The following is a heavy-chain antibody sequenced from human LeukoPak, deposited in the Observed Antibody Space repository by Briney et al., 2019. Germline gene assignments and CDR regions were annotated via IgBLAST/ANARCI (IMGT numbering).Heavy chain of an antibody. J-gene: IGHJ4*02. D-gene: IGHD3-3*01. CDR3: ASSLTIFGVVH. CDR1: GYNFNTYG. V-gene: IGHV1-18*01. CDR2: ITMINGNT. Sequence: ASVKVSCKAPGYNFNTYGFSWGRQAPGQGLEWMGWITMINGNTDYAEKLQDRVTMTIDTSTSTAYMELRSLRSDDTAVYYCASSLTIFGVVHWGQGTLLTVSS.